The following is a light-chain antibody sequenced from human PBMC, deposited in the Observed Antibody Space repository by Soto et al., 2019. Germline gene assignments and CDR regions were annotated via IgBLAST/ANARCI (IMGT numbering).Light chain of an antibody. CDR3: SSYTSSSTVV. Sequence: QSALTQPASVSGSPGQSITISCTGTSSDVCGYNYVSWYQQHPGKAPKLMIYEVSNRPSGVSNRSSGSKSGNTASLTISGLQAEDEAGYYCSSYTSSSTVVFGGGTKVTVL. CDR1: SSDVCGYNY. V-gene: IGLV2-14*01. J-gene: IGLJ2*01. CDR2: EVS.